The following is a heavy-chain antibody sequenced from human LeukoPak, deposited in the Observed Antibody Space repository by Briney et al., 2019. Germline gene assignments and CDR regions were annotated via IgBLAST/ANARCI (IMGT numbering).Heavy chain of an antibody. CDR2: ISSGSSYI. CDR1: GFSFSSYS. V-gene: IGHV3-21*01. J-gene: IGHJ3*02. CDR3: ARGGSGRTQDDTYDI. Sequence: GGSLRLSCAASGFSFSSYSMNWVRQAPGKGLEWVSIISSGSSYIFYADSVKGRFTISRDNAKNPLYLQMDSLRAEDTAVYSCARGGSGRTQDDTYDIWGQGTKVTVSS. D-gene: IGHD3-10*01.